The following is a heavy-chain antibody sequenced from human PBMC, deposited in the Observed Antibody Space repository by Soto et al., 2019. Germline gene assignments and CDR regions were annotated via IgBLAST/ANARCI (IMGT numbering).Heavy chain of an antibody. CDR1: GFTFSSYW. D-gene: IGHD3-3*01. Sequence: PGGSLRLSCAASGFTFSSYWMHWVRQAPGKGLVWVSRINSDGSSTSYADSVKGRFTISRDNAKNTLYLQMNSLRAEDMAVYYCARVVYDFWSGYYYVGGMDVWGQGTTVTVSS. CDR2: INSDGSST. V-gene: IGHV3-74*01. CDR3: ARVVYDFWSGYYYVGGMDV. J-gene: IGHJ6*02.